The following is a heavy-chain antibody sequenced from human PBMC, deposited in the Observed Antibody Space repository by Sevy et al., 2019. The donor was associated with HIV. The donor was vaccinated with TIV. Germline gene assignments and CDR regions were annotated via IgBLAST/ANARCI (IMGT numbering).Heavy chain of an antibody. CDR3: ARSRAGYFDSSGYYIN. Sequence: GESLKISCKGHGYSFTSHWIGWVRQMPGKGLDWMGIIFPGDSDTRYSPSFQGEVTISADKSISTAFLQWSSLEASDTALYYCARSRAGYFDSSGYYINWGQGTLVTVSS. V-gene: IGHV5-51*01. D-gene: IGHD3-22*01. CDR2: IFPGDSDT. J-gene: IGHJ4*02. CDR1: GYSFTSHW.